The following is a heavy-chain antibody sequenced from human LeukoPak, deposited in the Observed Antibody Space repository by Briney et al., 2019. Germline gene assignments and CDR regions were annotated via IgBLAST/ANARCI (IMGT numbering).Heavy chain of an antibody. D-gene: IGHD2-2*01. CDR1: GYTFTNYA. V-gene: IGHV1-18*01. J-gene: IGHJ1*01. CDR3: ARGEDIVVVPAAMSEWEYFQH. CDR2: ISAYNGNT. Sequence: ASVKVSCKASGYTFTNYAISWVRQAPGQGLEWVGWISAYNGNTNYAQKLQGRVTMTTDTSTSTAYMELRSLRSDDTAVYYCARGEDIVVVPAAMSEWEYFQHWGQGTLVTVSS.